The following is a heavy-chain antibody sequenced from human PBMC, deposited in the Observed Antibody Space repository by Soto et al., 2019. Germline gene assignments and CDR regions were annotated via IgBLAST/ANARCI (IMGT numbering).Heavy chain of an antibody. CDR3: TTDGLTDIVLVPVDAFDI. CDR2: IKSKTDGGTT. J-gene: IGHJ3*02. D-gene: IGHD2-2*01. CDR1: GFTFSNAW. V-gene: IGHV3-15*01. Sequence: EVQLVESGGGLVKPGGSLRLSCAASGFTFSNAWMSWVRQAPGKGLEWVGRIKSKTDGGTTDYAAPVKGRFTISRDDSKNTLYLQMNSLKTEDTAVYYCTTDGLTDIVLVPVDAFDIWGQGTMVTVSS.